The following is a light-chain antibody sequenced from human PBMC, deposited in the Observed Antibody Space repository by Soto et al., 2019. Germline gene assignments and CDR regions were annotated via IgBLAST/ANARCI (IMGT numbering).Light chain of an antibody. V-gene: IGLV2-23*02. Sequence: QSALTQPASVSGSPGQSITISCTGTSSDVGSYNLVSWYQQHPGKAPKLIIYEVNKRPSGVSNRFSGSKSGTTASLTFSGLQADDEADYYCCSFAGTSTYGVFGGGTQLTVL. CDR2: EVN. CDR1: SSDVGSYNL. J-gene: IGLJ3*02. CDR3: CSFAGTSTYGV.